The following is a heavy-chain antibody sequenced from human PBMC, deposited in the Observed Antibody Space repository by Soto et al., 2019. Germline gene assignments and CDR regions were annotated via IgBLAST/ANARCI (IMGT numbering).Heavy chain of an antibody. CDR2: IHNSGST. J-gene: IGHJ4*02. Sequence: QVQLQGSGPGLVRPSQTLSLTCTVSGGSISSGDYYWSWIRQAPGKGLEWIGYIHNSGSTYYTPALKSRVTISGDKAKNQFSLNLSSVGAAETALYYCGRVPPSSGSPPGLDYLGQGNPVTVSS. V-gene: IGHV4-30-4*01. D-gene: IGHD3-10*01. CDR1: GGSISSGDYY. CDR3: GRVPPSSGSPPGLDY.